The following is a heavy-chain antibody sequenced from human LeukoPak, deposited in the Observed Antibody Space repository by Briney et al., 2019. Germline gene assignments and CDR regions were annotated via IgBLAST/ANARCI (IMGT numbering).Heavy chain of an antibody. Sequence: GGSLRLSCAASGFTFSNACMTWVRQAPGKGMEWVALISYDGSNKYYADSVKGRFTISRDNSKNTLYLQMNSLRAEDTAVYYCARDRSSCFDYWGQGTLVTVSS. V-gene: IGHV3-33*08. CDR3: ARDRSSCFDY. J-gene: IGHJ4*02. D-gene: IGHD6-13*01. CDR1: GFTFSNAC. CDR2: ISYDGSNK.